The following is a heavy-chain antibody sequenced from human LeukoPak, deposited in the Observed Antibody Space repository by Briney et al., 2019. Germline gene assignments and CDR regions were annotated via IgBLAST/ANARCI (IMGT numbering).Heavy chain of an antibody. CDR2: MSYSGST. V-gene: IGHV4-39*01. Sequence: SETLSLTCTVSGGSISGTTYYWGWIRQPPGKGLDWIGGMSYSGSTHYNPSLKSRVAISVDTSKNQLSLNLNSVTAADTAVYYCARIRATGLPDYWGQGTLLTVPS. D-gene: IGHD1-1*01. J-gene: IGHJ4*02. CDR1: GGSISGTTYY. CDR3: ARIRATGLPDY.